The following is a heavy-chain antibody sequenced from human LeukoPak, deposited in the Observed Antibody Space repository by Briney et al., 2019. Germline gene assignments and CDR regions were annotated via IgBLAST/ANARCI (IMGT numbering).Heavy chain of an antibody. CDR1: GYTFTGYY. Sequence: ASVKVSCKASGYTFTGYYMHWVRQAPGQGLEWMGWINPNSGGTNYAQKFQGRVTMTRDTSISTAYMELSRLRSDDTAVYYYARAGDGPNSNFDYWGQGTLVTVSS. V-gene: IGHV1-2*02. CDR3: ARAGDGPNSNFDY. CDR2: INPNSGGT. D-gene: IGHD5-24*01. J-gene: IGHJ4*02.